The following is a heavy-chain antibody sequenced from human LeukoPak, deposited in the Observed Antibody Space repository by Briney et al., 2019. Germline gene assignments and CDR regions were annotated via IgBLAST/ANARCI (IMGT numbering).Heavy chain of an antibody. Sequence: GGSLRLSCAASAFTFRNYAMHWLRQAPGKGLEWVAVIASDGNDKHLADSVKGRFTISRDNSRNTLYLQMNSLRTEDTAVYYCAKDGAMAAAGYYFDYWGQGTPVTVSS. D-gene: IGHD6-13*01. J-gene: IGHJ4*02. CDR1: AFTFRNYA. CDR3: AKDGAMAAAGYYFDY. V-gene: IGHV3-30*18. CDR2: IASDGNDK.